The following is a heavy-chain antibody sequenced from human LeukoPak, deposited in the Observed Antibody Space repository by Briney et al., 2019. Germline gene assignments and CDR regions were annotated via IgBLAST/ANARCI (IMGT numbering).Heavy chain of an antibody. Sequence: ASVKVSCKASGGTFSSYAISWVRQAPGQGIEWLGRIIPIFGTANYAQKFQGRVTITTDESTSTAYMELSSLRSEDTAVYYCARAYSSSWYDAVYFDYWGQGTLVTVSS. V-gene: IGHV1-69*05. CDR2: IIPIFGTA. CDR3: ARAYSSSWYDAVYFDY. D-gene: IGHD6-13*01. J-gene: IGHJ4*02. CDR1: GGTFSSYA.